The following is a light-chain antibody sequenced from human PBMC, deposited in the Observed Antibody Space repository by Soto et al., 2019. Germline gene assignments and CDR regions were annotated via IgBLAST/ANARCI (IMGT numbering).Light chain of an antibody. J-gene: IGKJ2*01. Sequence: DIEMTQSPSTLSASVGDRVTVTCRASQSIGNLLAWYQQKPGKAPNLLISDASNLEIGVSSRFSGSGSETEFTLTITSLQPEDFATYYCQQYKNYSPSTFGQGTKLDI. CDR2: DAS. CDR1: QSIGNL. V-gene: IGKV1-5*01. CDR3: QQYKNYSPST.